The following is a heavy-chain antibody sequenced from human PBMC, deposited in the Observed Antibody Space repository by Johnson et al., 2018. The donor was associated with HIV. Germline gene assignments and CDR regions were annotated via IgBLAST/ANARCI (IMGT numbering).Heavy chain of an antibody. Sequence: MLLVESGGGVVQPGRSLRLSCAASGFTFSSYWMSWVRQAPGKGLEWVANIKQDGSEKYYVDSVKGRFTISRDNAKNSLYLQMNSLRAEDTAVYYCARGDTAMGYDAFDIWGQGTMVTVSS. CDR2: IKQDGSEK. V-gene: IGHV3-7*04. CDR1: GFTFSSYW. D-gene: IGHD5-18*01. J-gene: IGHJ3*02. CDR3: ARGDTAMGYDAFDI.